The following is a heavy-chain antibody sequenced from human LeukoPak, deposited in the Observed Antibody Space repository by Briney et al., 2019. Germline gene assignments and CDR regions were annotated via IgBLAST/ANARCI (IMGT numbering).Heavy chain of an antibody. Sequence: GGSLRLSCAASGFTFSNYRMNWVRQAPGKGLECVSSISSSSIYIYYADSLKGRFTISRDNAKNSLYLQMNSLRAEDTAVYYRARGRDGYNLVDAFDIWGQGIMVTVSS. D-gene: IGHD5-24*01. CDR2: ISSSSIYI. CDR1: GFTFSNYR. CDR3: ARGRDGYNLVDAFDI. V-gene: IGHV3-21*01. J-gene: IGHJ3*02.